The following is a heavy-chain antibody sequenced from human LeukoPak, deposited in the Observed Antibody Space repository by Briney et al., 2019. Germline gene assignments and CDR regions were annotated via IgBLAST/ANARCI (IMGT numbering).Heavy chain of an antibody. D-gene: IGHD3-16*01. CDR3: AKDVHYGPSGYYYGMDV. CDR1: GVTFSSYG. CDR2: ISYDGSKK. J-gene: IGHJ6*02. V-gene: IGHV3-30*18. Sequence: PGRSLRLSCAASGVTFSSYGMHWVRQAPGKGLEWVTVISYDGSKKNYADSVKGRFTISRDNSKNTLYLQMNSLRAEDTAVYYCAKDVHYGPSGYYYGMDVWGQGTTVTVSS.